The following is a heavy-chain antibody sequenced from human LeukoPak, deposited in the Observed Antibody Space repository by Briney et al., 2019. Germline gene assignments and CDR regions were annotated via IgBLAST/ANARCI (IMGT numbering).Heavy chain of an antibody. CDR1: GFTLRSYW. D-gene: IGHD6-13*01. CDR3: ARGSAQIAEDHFDH. Sequence: PGGSLRLSCAASGFTLRSYWMTWVRQAPGKGLEWVANIKQDGSEIHYVDSVEGRFTISRDNAKNSLHLQMNSLRVEDTAVYYCARGSAQIAEDHFDHWGQGILVTVSS. V-gene: IGHV3-7*03. J-gene: IGHJ4*02. CDR2: IKQDGSEI.